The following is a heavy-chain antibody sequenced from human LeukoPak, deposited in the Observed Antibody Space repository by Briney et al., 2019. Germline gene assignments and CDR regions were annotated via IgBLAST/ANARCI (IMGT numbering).Heavy chain of an antibody. CDR3: ARPRGGYHYGSGSYYNAEDAFDI. CDR2: IYIGDSDT. Sequence: GESLKISCKGSGYSFTSNWIGWVRQMPGKGLEWMGIIYIGDSDTRYSPSFQGQVTISADKSISTAYLQWSSLKASDTAMYYCARPRGGYHYGSGSYYNAEDAFDIWGQGTMVTVSS. V-gene: IGHV5-51*01. CDR1: GYSFTSNW. D-gene: IGHD3-10*01. J-gene: IGHJ3*02.